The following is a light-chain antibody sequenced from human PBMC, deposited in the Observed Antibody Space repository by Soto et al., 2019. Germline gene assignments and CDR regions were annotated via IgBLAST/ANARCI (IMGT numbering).Light chain of an antibody. CDR3: CSYAGSSTPHYV. CDR1: SSDVGSYNL. J-gene: IGLJ1*01. V-gene: IGLV2-23*01. CDR2: EGS. Sequence: QSALTQPASVSGSPGQSITISCTGTSSDVGSYNLVSWYQQHPGKAPKLMIYEGSKRPSGVSNRFSGSKSGNTASLTISGLQAEDEADYYCCSYAGSSTPHYVFGTGTKV.